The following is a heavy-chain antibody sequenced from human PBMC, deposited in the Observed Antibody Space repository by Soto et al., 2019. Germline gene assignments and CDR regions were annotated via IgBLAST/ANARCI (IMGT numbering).Heavy chain of an antibody. Sequence: SETLSLTCTVSGGSISSDYWTWIRQPPGKGLEWIGYVYNSGSTNYNPSLKSRVTISEDTSKSQFSLKVNSMTAADTAVYYCARYRREAVAGYTLDNWGQGILVTVSS. CDR1: GGSISSDY. CDR3: ARYRREAVAGYTLDN. D-gene: IGHD6-13*01. CDR2: VYNSGST. J-gene: IGHJ4*02. V-gene: IGHV4-59*01.